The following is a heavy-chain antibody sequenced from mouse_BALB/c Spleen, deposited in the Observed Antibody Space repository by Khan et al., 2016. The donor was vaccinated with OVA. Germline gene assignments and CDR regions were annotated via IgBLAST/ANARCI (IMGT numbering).Heavy chain of an antibody. CDR3: ARITYYDGSY. CDR1: GFNIKDTY. D-gene: IGHD1-1*01. V-gene: IGHV14-3*02. Sequence: VRLQQSGVELVKPGASVTLSCTASGFNIKDTYLHWVNQRPEQGLEWVGRIDPENGYVKFDPKFQGKATITADTSSSTVYLQLSSLTSEDTAVYYCARITYYDGSYWGQGTRVTVS. CDR2: IDPENGYV. J-gene: IGHJ3*01.